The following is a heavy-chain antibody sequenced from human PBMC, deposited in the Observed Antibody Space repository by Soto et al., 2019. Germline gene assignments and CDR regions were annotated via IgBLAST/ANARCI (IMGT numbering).Heavy chain of an antibody. CDR1: GYTFTSYG. CDR2: ISAYNGNT. CDR3: ARGGTPWYYYYCYGMDV. D-gene: IGHD2-15*01. J-gene: IGHJ6*02. Sequence: ASVKVSCKASGYTFTSYGISWVRQAPGQGLEWMGWISAYNGNTNYAQKLQGRVTMTTDTSTSTAYMELSSLRSEDTAVYYCARGGTPWYYYYCYGMDVWGQGTTVPVS. V-gene: IGHV1-18*01.